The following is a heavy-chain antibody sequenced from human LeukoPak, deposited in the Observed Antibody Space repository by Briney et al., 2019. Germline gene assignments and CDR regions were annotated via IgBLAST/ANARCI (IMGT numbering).Heavy chain of an antibody. CDR3: AREVERIVGTTPPLWYFDL. D-gene: IGHD1-26*01. J-gene: IGHJ2*01. Sequence: ASVKVSCKASGYTFTSYGISWVRQAPGQGLEWMGWISAYNGNTNYAQKLQGRVTMTTDTSTSSAYMELRSLRSDDTAVYYCAREVERIVGTTPPLWYFDLWGRGTLVTVSS. CDR1: GYTFTSYG. CDR2: ISAYNGNT. V-gene: IGHV1-18*01.